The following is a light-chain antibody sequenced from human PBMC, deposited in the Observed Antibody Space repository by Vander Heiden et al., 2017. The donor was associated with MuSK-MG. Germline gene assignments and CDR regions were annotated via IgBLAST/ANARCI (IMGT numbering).Light chain of an antibody. CDR1: SLRSYY. CDR3: NSRDSSGNHLKVV. CDR2: GKN. J-gene: IGLJ2*01. Sequence: SSELTQDPAVSVALGQTVRITCQGDSLRSYYASWYQQKPGQAPVLVIYGKNNRPSGIPDRFSGSSSGNTASLTITGAQAEDEADYYCNSRDSSGNHLKVVFGGGTKLNV. V-gene: IGLV3-19*01.